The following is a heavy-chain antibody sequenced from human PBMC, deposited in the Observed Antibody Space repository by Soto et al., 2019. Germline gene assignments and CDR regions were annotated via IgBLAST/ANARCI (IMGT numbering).Heavy chain of an antibody. CDR2: IYYSGST. Sequence: QLQLQESGPGLVKPSETLSLTCTVSGGSISSSSYYWGWIRQPPGKGLEWSGSIYYSGSTYYNPSLKRRVTISVDTSKNQYSLKLSSVTAADTAVYYCARSASGTGGFDYWGQGTLVTVS. CDR1: GGSISSSSYY. V-gene: IGHV4-39*01. CDR3: ARSASGTGGFDY. D-gene: IGHD6-13*01. J-gene: IGHJ4*02.